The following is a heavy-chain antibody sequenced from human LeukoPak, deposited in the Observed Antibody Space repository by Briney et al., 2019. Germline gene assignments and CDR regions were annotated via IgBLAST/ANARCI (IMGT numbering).Heavy chain of an antibody. Sequence: GGSLRLSCAASGFTFDDYIMHWVRQAPGKGLEWVASIKQDGSEKYYVDSVKGRFTISRDNAKNSLYLQMNSLRAEDTAMYYCASSGWYSTPNWFDPWGQGTLVIVSS. D-gene: IGHD6-19*01. V-gene: IGHV3-7*01. J-gene: IGHJ5*02. CDR1: GFTFDDYI. CDR2: IKQDGSEK. CDR3: ASSGWYSTPNWFDP.